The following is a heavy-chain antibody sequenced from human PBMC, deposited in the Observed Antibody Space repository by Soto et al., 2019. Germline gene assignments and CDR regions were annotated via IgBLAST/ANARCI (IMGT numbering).Heavy chain of an antibody. J-gene: IGHJ6*02. CDR1: GGTFSSYA. Sequence: GASVKVSCKAPGGTFSSYATSWVRQAPGQGLEWMGGIIPIFGTANYAQKFQGRVTITADESTSTGYMELSSLRSEDTAVYYCARSQGGSSSLDIYYYYYYGMDVWGQGTTVTVSS. CDR2: IIPIFGTA. D-gene: IGHD2-15*01. V-gene: IGHV1-69*13. CDR3: ARSQGGSSSLDIYYYYYYGMDV.